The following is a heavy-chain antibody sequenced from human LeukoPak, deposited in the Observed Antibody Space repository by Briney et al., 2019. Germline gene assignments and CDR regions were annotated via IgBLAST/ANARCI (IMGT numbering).Heavy chain of an antibody. Sequence: SETLSLTRAVYGGFFSGYYWSWIRQPPGKGLEWIEEINHSGRTNYNPSLKSRVTISVDTSKNHFSLKLSSVTTADTAVYYCARGRDSSGYSYYYYGMDVWGQGTTVTVSS. D-gene: IGHD3-22*01. J-gene: IGHJ6*02. CDR3: ARGRDSSGYSYYYYGMDV. CDR2: INHSGRT. CDR1: GGFFSGYY. V-gene: IGHV4-34*01.